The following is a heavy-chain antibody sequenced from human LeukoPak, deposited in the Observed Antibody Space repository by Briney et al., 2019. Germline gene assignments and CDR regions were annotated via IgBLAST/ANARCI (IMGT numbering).Heavy chain of an antibody. J-gene: IGHJ4*02. Sequence: SETLSLTCAVYGGSFSGYYWSWIRQPPGKGLEWIGEINHSGSTNYNPSPKSRVTISVDTSKNQFSLKLSSVTAADTAVYYCARGLDPSYGYVRFGPMRDYWGQGTLVTVSS. CDR2: INHSGST. V-gene: IGHV4-34*01. CDR3: ARGLDPSYGYVRFGPMRDY. CDR1: GGSFSGYY. D-gene: IGHD5-18*01.